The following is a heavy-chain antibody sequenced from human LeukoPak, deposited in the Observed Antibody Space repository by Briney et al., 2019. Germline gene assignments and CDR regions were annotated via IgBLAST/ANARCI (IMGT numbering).Heavy chain of an antibody. CDR3: ARGSSIAARRARYYYYYMDV. CDR2: IYYSGST. V-gene: IGHV4-39*01. J-gene: IGHJ6*03. Sequence: SETLSLTCTVSGGSISSSNYYWGWIRQPPGKGLEWIGTIYYSGSTYYNSSLKSRVTISVDTSKNQFSLKLSSVTAADTAVYYCARGSSIAARRARYYYYYMDVWGKGTTVTVSS. D-gene: IGHD6-6*01. CDR1: GGSISSSNYY.